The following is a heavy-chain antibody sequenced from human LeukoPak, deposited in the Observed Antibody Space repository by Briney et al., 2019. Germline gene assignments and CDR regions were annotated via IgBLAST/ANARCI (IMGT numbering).Heavy chain of an antibody. CDR1: GLTVSSNY. D-gene: IGHD3-22*01. CDR3: ARAYDSSGYYSYYYYGMDV. V-gene: IGHV3-53*04. CDR2: IYSGGST. Sequence: GGSLRLSCAASGLTVSSNYMSWVRQAPGKGLEWVSVIYSGGSTYYADSVKGRFTISRHNSKNTLYLQMNSLRAEDTAVYYCARAYDSSGYYSYYYYGMDVWGQGTTVTVSS. J-gene: IGHJ6*02.